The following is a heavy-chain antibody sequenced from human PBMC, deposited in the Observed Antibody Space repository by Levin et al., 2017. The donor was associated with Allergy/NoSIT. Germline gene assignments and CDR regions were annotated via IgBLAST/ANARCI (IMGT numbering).Heavy chain of an antibody. CDR2: IYYSGST. Sequence: SETLSLTCTVSGGSISSSSYYWGWIRQPPGKGLEWIGSIYYSGSTYYNPSLKSRVTISVDTSKNQFSLKLSSVTAADTAVYYCARERAFDIWGQGTMVTVSS. CDR3: ARERAFDI. J-gene: IGHJ3*02. V-gene: IGHV4-39*01. D-gene: IGHD1-26*01. CDR1: GGSISSSSYY.